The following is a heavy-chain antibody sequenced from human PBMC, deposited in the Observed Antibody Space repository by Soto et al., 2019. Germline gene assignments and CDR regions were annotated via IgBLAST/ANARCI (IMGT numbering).Heavy chain of an antibody. CDR1: GYIFVNYG. Sequence: QVQLVQSGDEVRKPGSSVKVSCKASGYIFVNYGIAWVRQAPGQGLEWMGWISPYSGNTHYASKVQGRLTMTTETXXSAAYMVQGSLTSDDTAVYYCAMVDNYVTPTPQDVWGQGTKVTVSS. D-gene: IGHD3-16*01. J-gene: IGHJ6*02. CDR2: ISPYSGNT. V-gene: IGHV1-18*01. CDR3: AMVDNYVTPTPQDV.